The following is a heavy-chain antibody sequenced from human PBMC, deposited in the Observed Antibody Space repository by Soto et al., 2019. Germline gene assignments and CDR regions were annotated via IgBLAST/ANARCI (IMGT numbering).Heavy chain of an antibody. CDR3: ARGPNCGGDCYPYAEYFQH. D-gene: IGHD2-21*01. CDR1: GYTFTSYS. CDR2: INAGNGNT. J-gene: IGHJ1*01. Sequence: ASVKVSCKASGYTFTSYSMHWVRQAPGQRLEWMGWINAGNGNTKYSQKFQGRVTITRDTSASTAYMELSSLRSEDTAVYYCARGPNCGGDCYPYAEYFQHWGQGTLVTVSS. V-gene: IGHV1-3*01.